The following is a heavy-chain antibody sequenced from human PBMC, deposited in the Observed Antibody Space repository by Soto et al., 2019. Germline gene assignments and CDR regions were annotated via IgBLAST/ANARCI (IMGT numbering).Heavy chain of an antibody. D-gene: IGHD1-26*01. Sequence: QVQLVQSGAEVKKPGSSVKVSCKASGGTFSSYTISWVRQAPGQGLEWMGRIIPILGIANYAQKFQGRVTITPNNTTSTAYMELSSLRSEDTAVYSCAIQEPPGPIDYWGQGTLVPVSS. CDR3: AIQEPPGPIDY. V-gene: IGHV1-69*02. CDR1: GGTFSSYT. J-gene: IGHJ4*02. CDR2: IIPILGIA.